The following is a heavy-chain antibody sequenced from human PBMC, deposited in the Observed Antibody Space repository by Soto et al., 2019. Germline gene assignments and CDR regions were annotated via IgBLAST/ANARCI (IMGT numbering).Heavy chain of an antibody. CDR3: ARGLSHYFYWSAPQPKTRPTWSFEL. Sequence: QVQLQESGPGLVKPSQTLSLTCTVSGGSITSGDYYWSWIRQHPGKGLEWIGYIYYSGSTSYNPSRKSRVIISVDTSTRHLSLELSSVTAADTAVYYCARGLSHYFYWSAPQPKTRPTWSFELWGRGTLVTVSS. V-gene: IGHV4-31*03. CDR1: GGSITSGDYY. CDR2: IYYSGST. J-gene: IGHJ2*01. D-gene: IGHD3-3*01.